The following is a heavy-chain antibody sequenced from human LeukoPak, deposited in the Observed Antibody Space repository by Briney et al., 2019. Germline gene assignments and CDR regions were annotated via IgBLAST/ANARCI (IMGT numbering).Heavy chain of an antibody. Sequence: SETLSLTCTVSGGSISSSSYYWGWIRQPPGKGLEWIGSVYYSGNTYYYPSLKSRVTISIDTSKNQFSLRLTSVTAADTAMYYCARGYRTTGPFDYWGQGTLVTVSS. CDR1: GGSISSSSYY. D-gene: IGHD2/OR15-2a*01. V-gene: IGHV4-39*07. CDR2: VYYSGNT. J-gene: IGHJ4*02. CDR3: ARGYRTTGPFDY.